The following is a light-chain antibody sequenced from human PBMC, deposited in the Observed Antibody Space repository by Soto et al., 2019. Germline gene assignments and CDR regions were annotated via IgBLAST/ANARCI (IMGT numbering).Light chain of an antibody. CDR2: NVS. Sequence: DVVLTQSPLSLPVTLGQPASISCRSSQGLIYGDGNTYLNWFQQRPGQSPRGLIYNVSIRDSGVPDRFSGSGSGTDFTLKISRVEAEDVGIYYCMQNTHWPRTFGQGTKVEIK. CDR3: MQNTHWPRT. V-gene: IGKV2-30*01. CDR1: QGLIYGDGNTY. J-gene: IGKJ1*01.